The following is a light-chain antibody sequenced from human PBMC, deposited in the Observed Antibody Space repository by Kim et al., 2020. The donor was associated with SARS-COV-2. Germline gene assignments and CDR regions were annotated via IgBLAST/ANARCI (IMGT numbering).Light chain of an antibody. CDR2: AAS. V-gene: IGKV1-39*01. J-gene: IGKJ2*03. Sequence: SPAVGDRVTITCRESQSISSYLNWYQQKPGTAPKLLIYAASSLQSGVPSRFSGSGSGTDFTLTISSLQPEDFATYYCQQSYSTPRSFGQGTKLEI. CDR1: QSISSY. CDR3: QQSYSTPRS.